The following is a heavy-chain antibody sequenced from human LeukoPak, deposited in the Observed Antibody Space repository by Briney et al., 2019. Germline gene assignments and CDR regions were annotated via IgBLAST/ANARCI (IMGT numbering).Heavy chain of an antibody. V-gene: IGHV3-21*01. CDR2: ISTGSDYI. CDR3: GRAMDV. J-gene: IGHJ6*02. CDR1: EFTFSTSS. Sequence: GGSLRLSCAASEFTFSTSSMNWVRQTPGKGLEWVSSISTGSDYIYYADSVKGRFTISRDNAKNSLYLQMNSLRAEDTAVYYCGRAMDVWGQGTTVTVS.